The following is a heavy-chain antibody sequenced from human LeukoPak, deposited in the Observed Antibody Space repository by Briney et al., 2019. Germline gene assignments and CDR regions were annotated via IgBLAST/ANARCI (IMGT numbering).Heavy chain of an antibody. CDR1: GFTFSSYW. V-gene: IGHV3-74*01. D-gene: IGHD5-12*01. J-gene: IGHJ3*02. Sequence: GGSLRLSCAASGFTFSSYWMHWVRQAPGKGLVRVSRINSGGSGTTYADSVKGRFTISRDTAKNTLYLQMNSLRAEDTAVYYCARTPSMRYVGDAFDIWGQGTMVTVSS. CDR3: ARTPSMRYVGDAFDI. CDR2: INSGGSGT.